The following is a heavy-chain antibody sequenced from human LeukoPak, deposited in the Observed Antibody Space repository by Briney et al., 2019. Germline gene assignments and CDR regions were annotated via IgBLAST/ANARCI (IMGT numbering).Heavy chain of an antibody. CDR2: IYYSGST. CDR3: ARDRIVVVTAAFDY. CDR1: GGSISTYD. Sequence: SETLSLTCTVSGGSISTYDWSWIRQPPGKGLEWIGYIYYSGSTNYNPSLKSRVTISVDTSKNQFSLKLSSVTAADTAVYYCARDRIVVVTAAFDYWGQGTLVTVSS. V-gene: IGHV4-59*12. J-gene: IGHJ4*02. D-gene: IGHD2-21*02.